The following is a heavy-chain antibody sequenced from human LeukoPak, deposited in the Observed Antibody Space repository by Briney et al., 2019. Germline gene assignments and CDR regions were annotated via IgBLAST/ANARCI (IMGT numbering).Heavy chain of an antibody. CDR1: GFTFSSYA. CDR3: ARGNFRRDGYNFDY. D-gene: IGHD5-24*01. V-gene: IGHV3-30-3*01. J-gene: IGHJ4*02. CDR2: ISYDGSNK. Sequence: GGSLRLSCAASGFTFSSYAMHWVRQAPGKGLEWVAVISYDGSNKYYADSVKGRFTISRDNSKNTLYLQMNSLRAEDTAVYYCARGNFRRDGYNFDYWGQGTLVTVSS.